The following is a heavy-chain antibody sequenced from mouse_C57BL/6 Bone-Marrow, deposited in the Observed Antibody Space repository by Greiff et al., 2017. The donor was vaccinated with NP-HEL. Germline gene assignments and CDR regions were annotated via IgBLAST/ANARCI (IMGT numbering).Heavy chain of an antibody. CDR1: GYTFTSYW. Sequence: QVQLQQPGAELVKPGASVKVSCKASGYTFTSYWMHWVKQRPGQGLEWIGRIHPSDGDTNYNQKFKGKATLTVDKSSSSAYMQLSSLTSEDSSVYDCAVPLVDFEVWGTGTTVTVSS. D-gene: IGHD1-1*01. V-gene: IGHV1-74*01. CDR2: IHPSDGDT. CDR3: AVPLVDFEV. J-gene: IGHJ1*03.